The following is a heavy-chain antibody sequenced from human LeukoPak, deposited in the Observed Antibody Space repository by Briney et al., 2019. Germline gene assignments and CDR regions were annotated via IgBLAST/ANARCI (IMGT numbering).Heavy chain of an antibody. CDR3: ARVKVVVITFWFDP. D-gene: IGHD3-22*01. Sequence: SETLSLTCTVSSGSISSGSYYWGWIRQSPGRGLEWIGSIYYRGSTFYKPSLKGRVTISVDTSKNQFSLKLSSVTAADTAVYYCARVKVVVITFWFDPWGQGTLVTVSS. V-gene: IGHV4-39*07. CDR1: SGSISSGSYY. CDR2: IYYRGST. J-gene: IGHJ5*02.